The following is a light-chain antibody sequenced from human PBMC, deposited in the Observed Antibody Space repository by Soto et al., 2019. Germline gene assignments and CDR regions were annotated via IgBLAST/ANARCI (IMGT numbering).Light chain of an antibody. Sequence: EIVMTQSPATLSASPGERATLSCRASQSVSSSLAWYQQKPCQAPRLLIYGASTRATGIPAGFSGSGSGTEFTLTISSLQSEDFAVYYCQQYNNWPPGTFGQGTKVEIK. J-gene: IGKJ1*01. V-gene: IGKV3-15*01. CDR1: QSVSSS. CDR3: QQYNNWPPGT. CDR2: GAS.